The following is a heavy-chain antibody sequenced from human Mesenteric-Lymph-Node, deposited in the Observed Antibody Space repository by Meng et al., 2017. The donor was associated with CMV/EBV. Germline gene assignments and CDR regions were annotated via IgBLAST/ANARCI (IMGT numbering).Heavy chain of an antibody. Sequence: SETLSLTCAVYGGSLSGYYWSWIRQPPGKGLEWIGEVNHSGNTNYNPSLKSRVTISVDTSKNQFSLKLSSVTAADTAVYYCARIDYWGQGTLVTVSS. CDR3: ARIDY. V-gene: IGHV4-34*01. CDR1: GGSLSGYY. CDR2: VNHSGNT. J-gene: IGHJ4*02.